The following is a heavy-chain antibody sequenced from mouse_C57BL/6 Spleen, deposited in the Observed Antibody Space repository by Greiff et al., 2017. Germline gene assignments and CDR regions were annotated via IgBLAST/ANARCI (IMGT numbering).Heavy chain of an antibody. CDR3: AREEATVVATGNYFDY. CDR1: GYTFTSYW. Sequence: QVQLKQPGAELVKPGASVKLSCKASGYTFTSYWMHWVKQRPGQGLEWIGMIHPNSGSTNYNEKFKSKATLTVDKSSSTAYMQLSSLTSEDSAFYYCAREEATVVATGNYFDYWGQGTTLTVAS. J-gene: IGHJ2*01. V-gene: IGHV1-64*01. D-gene: IGHD1-1*01. CDR2: IHPNSGST.